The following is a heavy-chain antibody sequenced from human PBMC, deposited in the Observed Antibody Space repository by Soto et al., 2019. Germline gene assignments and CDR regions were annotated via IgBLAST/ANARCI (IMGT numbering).Heavy chain of an antibody. J-gene: IGHJ3*02. Sequence: QVQLVESGGGVVQPGRSLRLSCAASGFTFSSYGMHWVRQAPGKGLEWVAVIWYDGSNKYYADSVKGRFTISRDNSKNTLYLQMNSLRDEDTAVYYCARDPADIVLMVYAGDAFDIWGQGTMVTVSS. V-gene: IGHV3-33*01. CDR3: ARDPADIVLMVYAGDAFDI. CDR1: GFTFSSYG. D-gene: IGHD2-8*01. CDR2: IWYDGSNK.